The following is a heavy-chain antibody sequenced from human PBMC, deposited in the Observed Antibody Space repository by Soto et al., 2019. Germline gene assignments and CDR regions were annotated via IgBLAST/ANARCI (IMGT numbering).Heavy chain of an antibody. CDR1: GCTFSSYG. D-gene: IGHD3-9*01. J-gene: IGHJ6*02. Sequence: GRPHRLRCAASGCTFSSYGMRWVRQAPGKGLEWVAVIWYDGSNKYYADSVKGRFTISRDNSKNTLYLQMNSLRAEDTAVYYCARAPLRYFDWLLPSYYYGMDVWGQGTTVTVSS. CDR2: IWYDGSNK. V-gene: IGHV3-33*01. CDR3: ARAPLRYFDWLLPSYYYGMDV.